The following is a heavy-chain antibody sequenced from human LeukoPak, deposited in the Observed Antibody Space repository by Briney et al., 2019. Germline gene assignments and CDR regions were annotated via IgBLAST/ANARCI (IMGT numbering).Heavy chain of an antibody. CDR1: GFTVSSNY. CDR3: ARDFGGLRYFDY. Sequence: GGSLRLSCAASGFTVSSNYMSWVRQAPGVGLEWVSVIYSGGSTYYADSVKGRFTISRDNSKNTLYLQMNSLRAEDTAVYYCARDFGGLRYFDYWGQGTLVTASS. D-gene: IGHD5-12*01. V-gene: IGHV3-66*02. CDR2: IYSGGST. J-gene: IGHJ4*02.